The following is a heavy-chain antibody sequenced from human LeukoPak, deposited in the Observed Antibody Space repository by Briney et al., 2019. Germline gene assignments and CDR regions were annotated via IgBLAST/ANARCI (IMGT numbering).Heavy chain of an antibody. CDR3: AREFWGTMVRGAAMDV. CDR2: IIPAFGIP. J-gene: IGHJ6*02. V-gene: IGHV1-69*02. D-gene: IGHD3-10*01. CDR1: GGTLNSYT. Sequence: GASVKVSCKASGGTLNSYTINWVRQSPGEGLEWMGMIIPAFGIPNYAQRFKDRVTITADKSTSTAYMELSSLRSEDTAVYYCAREFWGTMVRGAAMDVWGQGTTVTVSS.